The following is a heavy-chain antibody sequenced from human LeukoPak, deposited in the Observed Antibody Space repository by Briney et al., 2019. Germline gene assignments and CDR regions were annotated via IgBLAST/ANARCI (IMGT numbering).Heavy chain of an antibody. D-gene: IGHD3-9*01. CDR2: IYYSGST. V-gene: IGHV4-30-4*08. CDR1: SGSISSGDYY. Sequence: SQTLSLTCTVSSGSISSGDYYWAWIRQPQGKGLEWIGYIYYSGSTYYNPSLKSRVTISIDTSKNQFSLKLSSVTAADTAVYYCARARLTGYFYAYFDYWGQGTLVTVSS. CDR3: ARARLTGYFYAYFDY. J-gene: IGHJ4*02.